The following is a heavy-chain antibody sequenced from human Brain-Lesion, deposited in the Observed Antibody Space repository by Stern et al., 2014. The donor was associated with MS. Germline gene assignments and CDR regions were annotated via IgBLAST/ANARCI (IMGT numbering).Heavy chain of an antibody. CDR2: VYYTGST. D-gene: IGHD1-26*01. CDR1: GGSITSSSYY. V-gene: IGHV4-39*02. CDR3: VRPDIMGTIWN. Sequence: VQLVQSGPGLVKPSETLSLTCTVSGGSITSSSYYWGWIRQPPGRGLEYIGTVYYTGSTFYDPSLKSRVTISVDTSTNHVALYMPSVTAADTAVYYCVRPDIMGTIWNWGQGTLVTVSS. J-gene: IGHJ4*02.